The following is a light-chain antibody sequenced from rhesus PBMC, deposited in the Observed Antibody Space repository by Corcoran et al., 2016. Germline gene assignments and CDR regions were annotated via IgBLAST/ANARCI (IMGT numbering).Light chain of an antibody. V-gene: IGLV2S7*01. CDR3: SSYTTSDTFV. CDR2: CVN. J-gene: IGLJ6*01. Sequence: QSVPPQPPSMSGSPGPSVTISCTGTTSDIGGFNYVSWYQHHPAKAPRLMLYCVNHRPSGVSNRFSGSKSGHTASLTISGLQTEDEADYFCSSYTTSDTFVVGSGTKLTVL. CDR1: TSDIGGFNY.